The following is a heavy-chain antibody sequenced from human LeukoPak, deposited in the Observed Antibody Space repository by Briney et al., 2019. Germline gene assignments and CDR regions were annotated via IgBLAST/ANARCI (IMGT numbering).Heavy chain of an antibody. CDR1: GYTFTSYA. V-gene: IGHV7-4-1*02. D-gene: IGHD4-23*01. J-gene: IGHJ6*03. CDR3: AREGNSSFYYYYMDV. CDR2: INTNTGNP. Sequence: ASVKVSCKASGYTFTSYAMNWVRQAPGQGLEWMGWINTNTGNPTYAQGFTGRFVFSLDTSVSTAYLQISSLKAEDTAVYYCAREGNSSFYYYYMDVWGKGTTVTVSS.